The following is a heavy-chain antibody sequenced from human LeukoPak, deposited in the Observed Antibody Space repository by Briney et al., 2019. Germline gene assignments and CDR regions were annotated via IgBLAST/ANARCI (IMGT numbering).Heavy chain of an antibody. J-gene: IGHJ3*02. D-gene: IGHD3-16*01. V-gene: IGHV4-4*07. CDR3: ARTSFVGFDAFDI. CDR1: GGSISSYY. Sequence: PSETLSLTCTVSGGSISSYYWNWIRQPAGRGLEWIGRFYTSENNNYNPSLKSRVTMSLDTSKNQFSLKLNPVTAADTAVYYCARTSFVGFDAFDIWGQGTMVTVSS. CDR2: FYTSENN.